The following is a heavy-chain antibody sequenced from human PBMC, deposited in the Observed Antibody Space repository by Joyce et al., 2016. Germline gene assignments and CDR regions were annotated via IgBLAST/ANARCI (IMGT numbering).Heavy chain of an antibody. D-gene: IGHD3-22*01. V-gene: IGHV4-30-4*01. CDR3: ARGRGYYDSGGYFDS. CDR2: ISYSGSS. J-gene: IGHJ4*02. Sequence: QVQLQESGPGLVKPSQTLSLTCSVSGVSVSSAGYYWSWISQLPGMAVEWGGYISYSGSSYYRPSLTNRLTISLDTSKNLFSLKLYSVTAADTAVYYCARGRGYYDSGGYFDSWGQGTLVTVSS. CDR1: GVSVSSAGYY.